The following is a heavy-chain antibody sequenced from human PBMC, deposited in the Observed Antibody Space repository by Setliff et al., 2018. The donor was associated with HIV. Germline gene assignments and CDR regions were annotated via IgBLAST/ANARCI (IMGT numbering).Heavy chain of an antibody. CDR2: IKQDGSEK. CDR1: GFTFSDYW. D-gene: IGHD3-10*01. CDR3: ARKLRPGHGMDV. V-gene: IGHV3-7*01. Sequence: LRLSCAASGFTFSDYWMSWVRQAPGKGLEWVANIKQDGSEKNYVDSVKGRFSISRDNAENSLYLQMSSLRAEDTAVYYCARKLRPGHGMDVWGQGTTVTVSS. J-gene: IGHJ6*02.